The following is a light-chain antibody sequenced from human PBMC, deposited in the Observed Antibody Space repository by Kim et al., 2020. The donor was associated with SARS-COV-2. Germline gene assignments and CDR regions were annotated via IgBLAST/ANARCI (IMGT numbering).Light chain of an antibody. CDR3: SSYTASYGWV. CDR2: EVT. V-gene: IGLV2-8*01. J-gene: IGLJ3*02. Sequence: QSALTQPPSASGSPGQSVTISCTGTSSDVGGYNFVSWYQQHPGKAPKLIIYEVTKRPSGVPGRFSGSKSGNTASLTVSGLQAEDEADYYCSSYTASYGWVFGGGTQLTVL. CDR1: SSDVGGYNF.